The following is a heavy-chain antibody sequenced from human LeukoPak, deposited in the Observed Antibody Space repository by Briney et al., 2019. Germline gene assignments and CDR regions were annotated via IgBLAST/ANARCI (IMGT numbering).Heavy chain of an antibody. CDR2: INPNSGGT. Sequence: ASVKVSCKASGYTFTGYYMHWVRQAPGQGLEWMGWINPNSGGTNYAQKFQGRVTMTRDTSISTAYMELSRLRSDDTAVYYCARGFFIVVVPAAMRFDPWGQGTLVTVSS. CDR3: ARGFFIVVVPAAMRFDP. D-gene: IGHD2-2*01. J-gene: IGHJ5*02. V-gene: IGHV1-2*02. CDR1: GYTFTGYY.